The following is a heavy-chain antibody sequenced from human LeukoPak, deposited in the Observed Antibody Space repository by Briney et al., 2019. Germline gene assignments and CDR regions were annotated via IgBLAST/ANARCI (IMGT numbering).Heavy chain of an antibody. D-gene: IGHD2-8*01. J-gene: IGHJ3*02. Sequence: SGGSLRLSCAASGFTFSSYGMHWVRQAPGKGLEWVAVISSDGGNKYYADSVKGRFTISRDNSKNTLYLQMNSLRAEDTAVYYCAKGMGVFDIWGQGTMVTVSS. V-gene: IGHV3-30*18. CDR3: AKGMGVFDI. CDR1: GFTFSSYG. CDR2: ISSDGGNK.